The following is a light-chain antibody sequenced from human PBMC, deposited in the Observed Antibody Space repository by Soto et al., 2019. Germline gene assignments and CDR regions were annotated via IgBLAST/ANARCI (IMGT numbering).Light chain of an antibody. CDR2: WAS. J-gene: IGKJ4*01. CDR1: QSVLYSSNNKNY. V-gene: IGKV4-1*01. Sequence: DIVMTQSPDSLAVSLGERATINCKSSQSVLYSSNNKNYLAWYQQKPGQPPKLLIYWASTRESGVPDRFSGSGSGTDFTFTISSLQAEDVAVYYCQQYYSTPLLTFGGGTKVEIK. CDR3: QQYYSTPLLT.